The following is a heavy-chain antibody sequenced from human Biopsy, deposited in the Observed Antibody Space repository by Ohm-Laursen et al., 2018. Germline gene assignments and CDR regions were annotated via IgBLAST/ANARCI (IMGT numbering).Heavy chain of an antibody. J-gene: IGHJ6*02. CDR3: ATRVTPVTTLYYYAMDV. Sequence: GSSVKVSCKASGGTFSKYGISWVRQAPGQGLEWMGGIIPMLGTVQYARRLRGRVTITADKATSTAYMELSSLGSEDTAVYYCATRVTPVTTLYYYAMDVWGQGTTVTVSS. CDR2: IIPMLGTV. V-gene: IGHV1-69*06. CDR1: GGTFSKYG. D-gene: IGHD4-17*01.